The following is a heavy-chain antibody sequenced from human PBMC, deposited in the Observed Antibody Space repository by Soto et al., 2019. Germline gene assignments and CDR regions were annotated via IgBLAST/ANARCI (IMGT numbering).Heavy chain of an antibody. CDR2: FYYSGST. J-gene: IGHJ6*02. CDR3: ARGTRITIFGVVIEDYYYGMDV. CDR1: GGSISSSSYS. D-gene: IGHD3-3*01. V-gene: IGHV4-39*07. Sequence: SETLSLTCTVSGGSISSSSYSWGWIRQPPGKGPEWIGTFYYSGSTYYNPSLNSRVTISVDTTKNQFFLKLNSVTAADTAVYYCARGTRITIFGVVIEDYYYGMDVWGQGTTVTVSS.